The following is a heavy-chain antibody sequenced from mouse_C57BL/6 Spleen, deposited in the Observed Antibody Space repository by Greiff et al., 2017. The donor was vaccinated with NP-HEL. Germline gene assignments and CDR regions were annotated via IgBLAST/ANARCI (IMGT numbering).Heavy chain of an antibody. J-gene: IGHJ2*01. CDR3: ARASVTTVVGDY. V-gene: IGHV1-82*01. CDR2: IYPGDGDT. Sequence: QVQLQQSGPELVKPGASVKISCKASGYAFSSSWMNWVKQRPGKGLEWIGRIYPGDGDTNYNGKFKGKATLTADKSSSTAYMQLSSLTSEDSAVYFCARASVTTVVGDYWGQGTTLTVSS. D-gene: IGHD1-1*01. CDR1: GYAFSSSW.